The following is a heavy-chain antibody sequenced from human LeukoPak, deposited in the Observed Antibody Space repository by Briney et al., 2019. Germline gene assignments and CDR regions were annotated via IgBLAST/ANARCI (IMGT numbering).Heavy chain of an antibody. CDR3: ARDGSSSWFRIFDY. V-gene: IGHV4-34*01. CDR1: GGSFSGYY. CDR2: INHSGST. D-gene: IGHD6-13*01. J-gene: IGHJ4*02. Sequence: SETLSLTCAVYGGSFSGYYWSWIRQPPGKGLEWIGEINHSGSTNYHPSLKSRVTISVDTSKNQFSLKLSSVTAADTAVYYCARDGSSSWFRIFDYWGQGTLVTVSS.